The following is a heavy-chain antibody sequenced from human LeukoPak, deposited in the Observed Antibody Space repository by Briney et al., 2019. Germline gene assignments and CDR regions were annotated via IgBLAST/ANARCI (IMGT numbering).Heavy chain of an antibody. CDR3: ARAVLGYCSTSSCFDRGYHFDY. CDR2: IYHSGST. Sequence: PSETLSLTCTVSGYSIGSGYYWGWIRQPPGKGLEWLGNIYHSGSTYYNPSLKSRVTISVDTSNNQFSLNLSSVTAADTAVYYCARAVLGYCSTSSCFDRGYHFDYWDQGTLVTVSS. V-gene: IGHV4-38-2*02. D-gene: IGHD2-2*01. J-gene: IGHJ4*02. CDR1: GYSIGSGYY.